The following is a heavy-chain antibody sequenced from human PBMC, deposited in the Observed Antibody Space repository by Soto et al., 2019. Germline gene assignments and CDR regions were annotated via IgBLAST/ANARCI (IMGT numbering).Heavy chain of an antibody. D-gene: IGHD3-22*01. CDR1: GFTFSNYG. CDR2: ISYDETNK. V-gene: IGHV3-30*03. Sequence: QVQLVESGGGVVQPGRSLRLSCAASGFTFSNYGMHWVRQAPGKGLEWVAVISYDETNKYYADSVKGRFTISRDNSKKTLYLQMNSLRPEDTAVYYCATNLRTGYHAYSAYYGDWYFDLWGRGTLVTVSS. J-gene: IGHJ2*01. CDR3: ATNLRTGYHAYSAYYGDWYFDL.